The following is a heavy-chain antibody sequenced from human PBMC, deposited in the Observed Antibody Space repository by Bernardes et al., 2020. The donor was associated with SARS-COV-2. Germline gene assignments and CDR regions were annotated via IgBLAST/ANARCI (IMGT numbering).Heavy chain of an antibody. D-gene: IGHD4-17*01. J-gene: IGHJ4*02. CDR3: TRDVGYGDYYGEDGGVY. Sequence: GGSLRLSCAASGFNVGNNYMSWVRQAPGKGLEWVSVIYSSGSTYYADSVKGRFTISRHNSKNTLYVQMNNLRPEDTAVYYCTRDVGYGDYYGEDGGVYWGQGTLVTVSS. CDR2: IYSSGST. V-gene: IGHV3-53*04. CDR1: GFNVGNNY.